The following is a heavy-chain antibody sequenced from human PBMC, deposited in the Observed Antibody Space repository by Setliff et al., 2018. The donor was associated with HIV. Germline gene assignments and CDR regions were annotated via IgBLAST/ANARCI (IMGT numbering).Heavy chain of an antibody. CDR1: GLPFNGYT. V-gene: IGHV3-48*04. D-gene: IGHD6-13*01. CDR2: ISYSGNTI. J-gene: IGHJ1*01. Sequence: GGSLRLSCITSGLPFNGYTMNWVRQAPGRGLECISYISYSGNTIYYADSVKGRFTISRDNAKNTLYLQMNSLRAEDTAVYYCAKGTKITTALYLAYWGQGTLVTVSS. CDR3: AKGTKITTALYLAY.